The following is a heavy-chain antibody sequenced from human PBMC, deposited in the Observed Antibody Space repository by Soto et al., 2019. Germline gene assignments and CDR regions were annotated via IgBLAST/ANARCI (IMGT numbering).Heavy chain of an antibody. V-gene: IGHV2-5*02. D-gene: IGHD3-10*01. CDR3: PRLTRGLYDSRRLLQKFDY. CDR2: VYWDDDK. J-gene: IGHJ4*02. Sequence: QITVKESGLTLVKPTQTLTLTCTFSGFSLSTNGMGVGWIRQSPGKALEWLALVYWDDDKRYSPSLRSRLTISQDTFKSQFDLIMTNMYPVDTATFFCPRLTRGLYDSRRLLQKFDYRGKGTLVIVS. CDR1: GFSLSTNGMG.